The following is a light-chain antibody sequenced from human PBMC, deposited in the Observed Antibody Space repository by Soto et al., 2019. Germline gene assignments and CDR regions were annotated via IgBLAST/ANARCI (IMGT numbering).Light chain of an antibody. CDR3: QQYGTLPLN. Sequence: IVMTHSPATLSVSPWERATLSCRASQSVGSKLVWYQQRPGQAPRLLIYGASTRATGIPARFSGTGSGTDFTLTISRLEPEDFAVYYCQQYGTLPLNFGGGTKVDIK. CDR2: GAS. CDR1: QSVGSK. V-gene: IGKV3-15*01. J-gene: IGKJ4*01.